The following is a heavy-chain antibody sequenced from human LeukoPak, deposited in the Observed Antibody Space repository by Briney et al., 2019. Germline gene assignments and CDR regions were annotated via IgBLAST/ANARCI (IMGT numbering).Heavy chain of an antibody. CDR3: AKGENILTGSFDY. D-gene: IGHD3-9*01. Sequence: GGSLRLSCAASGFTFDDYAMRWVRQAPGKGLEWVSGISWNSGSIGYADSVKGRFTISRDNAKNSLYLQMNSLRAEDTALYYCAKGENILTGSFDYWGQGTLVTVSS. J-gene: IGHJ4*02. CDR1: GFTFDDYA. CDR2: ISWNSGSI. V-gene: IGHV3-9*01.